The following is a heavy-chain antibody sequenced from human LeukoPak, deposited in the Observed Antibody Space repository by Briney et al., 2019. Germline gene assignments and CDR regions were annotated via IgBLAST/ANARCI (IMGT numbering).Heavy chain of an antibody. Sequence: GGSLRLSCAASGFTFSYYWMSWVRQAPGKGLEWVANIRQDGSEKYYVDSVKGRFTISRDNAKNSLYLQMNSLRAEDTAVYYCARDSRGSYWGQGTLVTVSS. D-gene: IGHD3-10*01. CDR3: ARDSRGSY. CDR1: GFTFSYYW. CDR2: IRQDGSEK. J-gene: IGHJ4*02. V-gene: IGHV3-7*01.